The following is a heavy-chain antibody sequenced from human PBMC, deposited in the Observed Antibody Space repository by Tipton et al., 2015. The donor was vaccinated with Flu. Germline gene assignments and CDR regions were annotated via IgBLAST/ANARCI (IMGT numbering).Heavy chain of an antibody. CDR2: IHTSGTT. CDR3: ARAESSLWAGHYYGLDV. CDR1: GGSISSGNYF. V-gene: IGHV4-61*02. Sequence: TLSLTCTVSGGSISSGNYFWNWIRQPAGKGPEWIGRIHTSGTTYYKPSLKSRVTISVDTSKNHFSLRLTSVTAADTALYFCARAESSLWAGHYYGLDVWGQGTAVTVSS. J-gene: IGHJ6*02. D-gene: IGHD6-19*01.